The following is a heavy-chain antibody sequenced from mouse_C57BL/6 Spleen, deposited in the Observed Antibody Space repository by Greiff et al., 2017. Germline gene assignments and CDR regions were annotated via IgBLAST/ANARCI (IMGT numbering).Heavy chain of an antibody. CDR3: DRIGEDVLRRFAY. Sequence: QVTLKVSGPGILQPSQTLSLTCSFSGFSLSTVGMGVGWIRQPSGKGLEWLALIWWDDDKYYNPALKSRLTISKDTSKNQVFLKMANVDTADTATYYCDRIGEDVLRRFAYWGQGTLVTVSA. V-gene: IGHV8-8*01. CDR2: IWWDDDK. CDR1: GFSLSTVGMG. D-gene: IGHD1-2*01. J-gene: IGHJ3*01.